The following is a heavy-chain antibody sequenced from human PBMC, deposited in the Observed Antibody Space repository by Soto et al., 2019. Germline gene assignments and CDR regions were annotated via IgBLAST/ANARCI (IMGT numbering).Heavy chain of an antibody. J-gene: IGHJ5*02. D-gene: IGHD2-15*01. Sequence: SVKVSCKASGGTFSSYAISWVRQAPGQGLEWMGGIIPIFGTANYAQKFHGRVTITADESTSTAYMELSSLRSEDTAVYYCARDRYCSGGSCYAKWFDPWGQGTLVTVSS. CDR2: IIPIFGTA. CDR1: GGTFSSYA. V-gene: IGHV1-69*13. CDR3: ARDRYCSGGSCYAKWFDP.